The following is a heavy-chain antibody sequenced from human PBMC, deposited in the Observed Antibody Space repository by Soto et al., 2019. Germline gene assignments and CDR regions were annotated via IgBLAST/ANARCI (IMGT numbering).Heavy chain of an antibody. CDR2: IYHSGST. CDR3: ADAPSAF. CDR1: GHSISGSNW. Sequence: QVQLQESGPGLVTPSGTLSLTCAVSGHSISGSNWWSWIRQPPGKGLEWIGEIYHSGSTNYNSSLKSRVTLSIDKSKNQFSLQLSSVTAAGTAVYFCADAPSAFWGQGILVTVSP. D-gene: IGHD3-16*01. J-gene: IGHJ4*02. V-gene: IGHV4-4*02.